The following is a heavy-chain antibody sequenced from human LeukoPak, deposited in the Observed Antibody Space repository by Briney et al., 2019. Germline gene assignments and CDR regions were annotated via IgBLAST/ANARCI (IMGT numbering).Heavy chain of an antibody. Sequence: ASVKVSCKVSGYTLTELSMHWVRQAPGKGLEWMGGFDPEDGETIYAQKFQGRVTMTEDTSTDTAYMELSSLRSEDTAVYYCATDGYSGSPSYYYYYMDVWGKGTTVTVSS. J-gene: IGHJ6*03. D-gene: IGHD1-26*01. CDR2: FDPEDGET. V-gene: IGHV1-24*01. CDR3: ATDGYSGSPSYYYYYMDV. CDR1: GYTLTELS.